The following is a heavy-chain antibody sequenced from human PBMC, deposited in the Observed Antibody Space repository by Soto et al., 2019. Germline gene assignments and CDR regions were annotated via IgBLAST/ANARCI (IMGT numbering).Heavy chain of an antibody. CDR1: NGSFSDYL. D-gene: IGHD6-19*01. V-gene: IGHV4-34*01. CDR2: IKESGFA. J-gene: IGHJ4*02. CDR3: ARGKSSGPLYYFDT. Sequence: PSETLSLTCVVYNGSFSDYLWNWIRQPPGKGLEWIGEIKESGFATYNPSLKRRVTMSVDTANNQFSLKVTSVTAADTAVYYCARGKSSGPLYYFDTWGQGTPVTVSS.